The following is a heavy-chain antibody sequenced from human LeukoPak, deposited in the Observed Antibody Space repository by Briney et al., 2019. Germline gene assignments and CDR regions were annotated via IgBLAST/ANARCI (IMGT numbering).Heavy chain of an antibody. CDR3: AKAPYYYYYGSGGNDYYYMDV. V-gene: IGHV3-23*01. J-gene: IGHJ6*03. CDR2: ISGSGGST. Sequence: GGSLRLSCAASGFTFSSHGMSWVRQAPGKGLEWVSAISGSGGSTYYADSVKGRFTISRDNSKNTLYLQMNSLRAEDTAVYYCAKAPYYYYYGSGGNDYYYMDVWGKGTTVTISS. D-gene: IGHD3-10*01. CDR1: GFTFSSHG.